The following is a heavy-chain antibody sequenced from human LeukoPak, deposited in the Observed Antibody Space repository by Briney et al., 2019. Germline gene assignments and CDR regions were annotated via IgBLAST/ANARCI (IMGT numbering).Heavy chain of an antibody. Sequence: ASVKVSCKASGYTFTSYYMHWVRQAPGQGLEWMGIINPSGGSTSYAQKFQGRVTMTRDTSTSTVYMELSSLRSEDTAVYYCARERAQGDYGLGSYGYFHWFDPWGQGTLVTVSS. CDR3: ARERAQGDYGLGSYGYFHWFDP. V-gene: IGHV1-46*01. CDR1: GYTFTSYY. CDR2: INPSGGST. J-gene: IGHJ5*02. D-gene: IGHD3-10*01.